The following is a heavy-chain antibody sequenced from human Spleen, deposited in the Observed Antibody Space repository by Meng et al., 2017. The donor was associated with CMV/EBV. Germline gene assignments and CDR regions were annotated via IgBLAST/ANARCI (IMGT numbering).Heavy chain of an antibody. V-gene: IGHV3-9*01. CDR2: ISWNSGRI. CDR3: AKDIGIPPASAPVWSTTFAD. J-gene: IGHJ4*02. CDR1: GFTFDDYA. Sequence: SLKISCAASGFTFDDYAMHWVRQAPGKGLEWVSGISWNSGRIGYGDSVKGRFTVSRDNSKSTLYLQMDSLGADDTAVYYCAKDIGIPPASAPVWSTTFADWGQGTLVTVSS. D-gene: IGHD2-2*01.